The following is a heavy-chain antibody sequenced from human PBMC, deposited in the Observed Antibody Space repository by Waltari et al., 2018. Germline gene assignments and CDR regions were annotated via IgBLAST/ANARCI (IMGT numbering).Heavy chain of an antibody. CDR3: ARRGYYYSSSGYYYYFDY. Sequence: QVQLVESGGILVKPGGSLRLSCAASGFTFSDYHMTWIRQAPGKGLEWISYISISGRTIYYADSVKGRFTISRDNAKNSLYLQVNSLRAEDSAVYYCARRGYYYSSSGYYYYFDYWGQGTLVTVSS. D-gene: IGHD3-22*01. CDR2: ISISGRTI. J-gene: IGHJ4*02. CDR1: GFTFSDYH. V-gene: IGHV3-11*04.